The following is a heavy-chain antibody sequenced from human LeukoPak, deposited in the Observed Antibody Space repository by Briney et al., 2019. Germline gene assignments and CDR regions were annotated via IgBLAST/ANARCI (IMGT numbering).Heavy chain of an antibody. J-gene: IGHJ4*02. CDR2: ISNNGGST. CDR1: GFSFINYA. D-gene: IGHD3-10*01. Sequence: GGSLRLSCAASGFSFINYAMHWVRQAPGKGLEYVSAISNNGGSTYYANSVKGRFTISRDNSKNTLYLQMGSLTAGDMAVYYCARVGPSGEYDYWGQGTLATVSS. V-gene: IGHV3-64*01. CDR3: ARVGPSGEYDY.